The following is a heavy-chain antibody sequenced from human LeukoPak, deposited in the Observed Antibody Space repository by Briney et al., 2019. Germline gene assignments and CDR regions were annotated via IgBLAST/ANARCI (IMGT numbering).Heavy chain of an antibody. Sequence: GGSLRLSCAASGFTFSSYAMHWVRQAPGKGLEYVSAISSNGGSTYYANSVKGRFTISRDNSKNTLYLQMGNLRAEDMAVYYCARARSITIFGVVIWTWFDPWGQGTLVTVSS. CDR1: GFTFSSYA. CDR2: ISSNGGST. V-gene: IGHV3-64*01. J-gene: IGHJ5*02. CDR3: ARARSITIFGVVIWTWFDP. D-gene: IGHD3-3*01.